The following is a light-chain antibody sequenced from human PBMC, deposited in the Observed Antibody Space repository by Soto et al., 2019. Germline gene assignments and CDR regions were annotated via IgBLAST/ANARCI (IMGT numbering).Light chain of an antibody. Sequence: DIQMTQSPSTLSASIGDRFTITCRASESIRTWLAWYQHKPGKAPKFLIYDASSLESGVPSRFSGSGSGTEFTLTISNLQPDDFATYFCQQYNSYSEAFGQGTKVDIK. V-gene: IGKV1-5*01. CDR2: DAS. CDR1: ESIRTW. CDR3: QQYNSYSEA. J-gene: IGKJ1*01.